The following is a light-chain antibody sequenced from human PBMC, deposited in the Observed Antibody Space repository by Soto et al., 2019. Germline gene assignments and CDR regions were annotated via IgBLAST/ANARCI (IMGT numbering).Light chain of an antibody. CDR1: SSDVGSYNL. CDR2: EGS. CDR3: RSYAGSSFSLV. V-gene: IGLV2-23*01. J-gene: IGLJ2*01. Sequence: QSVLTQPASVSGSPGQSITISCTGTSSDVGSYNLVSWYQQHPGKAPKLMIYEGSKRASGVSNRFSGSKSGNTASLTISGLQAEDEADYYCRSYAGSSFSLVFGGGTKLTVL.